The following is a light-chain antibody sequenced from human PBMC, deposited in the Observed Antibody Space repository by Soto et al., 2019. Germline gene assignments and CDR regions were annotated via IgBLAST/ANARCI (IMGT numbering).Light chain of an antibody. J-gene: IGLJ1*01. V-gene: IGLV2-14*01. CDR3: SSYTSSTFYV. Sequence: QSALTQPASVSGSPGQSITISRTGTSSEGGGYNYVSWYQQHPGKAPKLMIYDVSNRPSGVSNRFSGSKSGNTASLTISGLQAEDEADYYCSSYTSSTFYVFGTGTKVTVL. CDR2: DVS. CDR1: SSEGGGYNY.